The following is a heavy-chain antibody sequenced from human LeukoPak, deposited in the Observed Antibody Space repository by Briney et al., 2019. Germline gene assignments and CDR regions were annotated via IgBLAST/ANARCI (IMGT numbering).Heavy chain of an antibody. J-gene: IGHJ4*02. D-gene: IGHD3-10*01. CDR2: MYSNGHT. CDR3: ARAGRIFVIRGVYYFDS. Sequence: SETLSLTCSVSGDSITSTSYYWGWIRQPPGKGLEYIGVMYSNGHTYYNPSLKSRVTFSGDTSKNQFSLTLRSVTAADTAVYYCARAGRIFVIRGVYYFDSWGQGTRVTVSS. CDR1: GDSITSTSYY. V-gene: IGHV4-39*07.